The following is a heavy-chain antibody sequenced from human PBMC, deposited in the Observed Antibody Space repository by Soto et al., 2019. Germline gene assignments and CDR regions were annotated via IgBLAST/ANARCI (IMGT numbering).Heavy chain of an antibody. CDR1: GYTFTSYA. Sequence: VASVKVSCKASGYTFTSYAMHWVRQAPGQRLEWMGWINAGNGNTKYSQKFQGRVTITRDTSASTAYMELSSLRSEDTAVYYCARDQSNDFWNYYYYGMDVWGQGTTVTVSS. CDR2: INAGNGNT. V-gene: IGHV1-3*01. J-gene: IGHJ6*02. D-gene: IGHD3-3*01. CDR3: ARDQSNDFWNYYYYGMDV.